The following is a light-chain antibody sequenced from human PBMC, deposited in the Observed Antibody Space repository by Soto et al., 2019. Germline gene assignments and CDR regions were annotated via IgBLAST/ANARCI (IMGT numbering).Light chain of an antibody. V-gene: IGLV1-40*01. J-gene: IGLJ3*02. CDR2: GNI. Sequence: QSVLTQPPSMSGAPGQRVTISCTGSSSDIGAGYDVHWYQQFPGTAPKPLIYGNINRPSGVPDRFSGSKSGPSASLAITGLQAEDEADYYCQSYDSSLGGSKGVFGGGTKLTVL. CDR1: SSDIGAGYD. CDR3: QSYDSSLGGSKGV.